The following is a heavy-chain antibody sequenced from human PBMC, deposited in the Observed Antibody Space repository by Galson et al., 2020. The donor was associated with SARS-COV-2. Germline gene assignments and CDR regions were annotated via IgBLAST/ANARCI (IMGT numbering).Heavy chain of an antibody. CDR3: ARDGQTSSCWAFDD. CDR1: GFTFSRHA. J-gene: IGHJ4*02. Sequence: GGSLRLSCAASGFTFSRHAMHWVRQAPGKGLEWVAQIFFDGSDKYYGDSVKGRFTISRDSSKNTVYLQMNNLRADDTAVYYCARDGQTSSCWAFDDWCQGSLFTVCS. V-gene: IGHV3-33*01. CDR2: IFFDGSDK. D-gene: IGHD6-19*01.